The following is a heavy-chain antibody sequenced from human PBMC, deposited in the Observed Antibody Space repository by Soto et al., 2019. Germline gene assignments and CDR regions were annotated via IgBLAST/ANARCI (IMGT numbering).Heavy chain of an antibody. Sequence: QVQLVESGGGVVQPGRSLRLSCAASGFTFSSYGMHWVRQAPGKGLEWVAVISYDGSNKYYADSVKGRFTISRDNSKNTLYLQMNSLRAEDTAVYYCAKDFRYGMDVWGQGTTVTVSS. CDR3: AKDFRYGMDV. CDR1: GFTFSSYG. CDR2: ISYDGSNK. V-gene: IGHV3-30*18. J-gene: IGHJ6*02.